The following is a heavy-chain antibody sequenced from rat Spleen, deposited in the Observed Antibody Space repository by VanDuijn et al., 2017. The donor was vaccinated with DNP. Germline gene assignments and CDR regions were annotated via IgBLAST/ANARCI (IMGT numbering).Heavy chain of an antibody. CDR2: ISYEGSST. Sequence: EVQLVESGGGLVQPGRSLKLSCAASGFTFSDYYMAWVRQAPKKGLEWVAAISYEGSSTYYRDSVKGRFTISRDNAKSTLYLQMDSLRSEDTATYYCTTGYYGYWFTYWGQGTLVTVSS. D-gene: IGHD1-6*01. CDR3: TTGYYGYWFTY. CDR1: GFTFSDYY. V-gene: IGHV5-20*01. J-gene: IGHJ3*01.